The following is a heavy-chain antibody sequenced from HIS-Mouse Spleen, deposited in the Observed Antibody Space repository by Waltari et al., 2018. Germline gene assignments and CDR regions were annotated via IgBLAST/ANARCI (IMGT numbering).Heavy chain of an antibody. CDR3: ARVKT. CDR1: GYSISSGYY. J-gene: IGHJ5*02. CDR2: IYHSGST. Sequence: QVQLQESGPGLVKPSETLSLTCTGSGYSISSGYYWGWIRQPPGKGLEWIGSIYHSGSTYYNPSLKRRVTISVDTSKNQFSLKLSSVTAADTAVYYCARVKTWGQGTLVTVSS. V-gene: IGHV4-38-2*02.